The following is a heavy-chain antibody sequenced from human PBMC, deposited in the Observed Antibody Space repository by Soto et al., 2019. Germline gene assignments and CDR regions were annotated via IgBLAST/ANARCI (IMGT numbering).Heavy chain of an antibody. V-gene: IGHV1-8*01. D-gene: IGHD5-18*01. CDR3: ARDRDTNSRFSWLDP. CDR1: GYTFTGYD. J-gene: IGHJ5*02. Sequence: ASVKVSCKASGYTFTGYDINWVRQASGQGLEWMGWINPNTGYTDYAQKFQGRVTMTGNTSITTAYMELSSLRSEGTAVYYCARDRDTNSRFSWLDPWGQGTRVTVSS. CDR2: INPNTGYT.